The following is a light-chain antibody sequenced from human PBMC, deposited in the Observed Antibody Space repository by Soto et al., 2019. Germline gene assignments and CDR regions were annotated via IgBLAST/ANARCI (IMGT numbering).Light chain of an antibody. CDR1: SSDVGAYDH. CDR2: KVS. J-gene: IGLJ3*02. CDR3: SSYTSSTTWV. Sequence: QSALTQPASVSESPGQSITISCIGTSSDVGAYDHVSWYQQHPGKAPKVIISKVSNRPSGVSTRFSGSKSGTTASLTISGLQTEDEAYDYCSSYTSSTTWVFGVGTKVTVL. V-gene: IGLV2-14*01.